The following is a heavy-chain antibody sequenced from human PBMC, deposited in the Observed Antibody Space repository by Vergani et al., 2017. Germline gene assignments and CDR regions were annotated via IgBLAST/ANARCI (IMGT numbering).Heavy chain of an antibody. CDR1: GGTFSSYA. Sequence: QVQLVQSGAEVKKPGSSVKVSCKASGGTFSSYAISWVRQAPGQGLEWMGGIIPIFGTPNYAQKFQGRVTITADESTSTAYIGLSSLRAEETAVYYCAGGPTYYDILTGHFDYWGQGTLVTVAS. J-gene: IGHJ4*02. CDR3: AGGPTYYDILTGHFDY. CDR2: IIPIFGTP. D-gene: IGHD3-9*01. V-gene: IGHV1-69*01.